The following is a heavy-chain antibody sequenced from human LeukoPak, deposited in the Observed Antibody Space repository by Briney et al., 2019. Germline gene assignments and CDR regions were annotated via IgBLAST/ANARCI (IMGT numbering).Heavy chain of an antibody. V-gene: IGHV3-30*02. CDR3: ARDWGTSSLYLVN. Sequence: PGGSLRLSCAASGLTFSSNGMHWVRQAPGKGLEWVAHIQNDGNNKKYADSVKGRFTISRDNSKNTLYLQMNSLRIDDTAVYYCARDWGTSSLYLVNWGQGTLVTVSS. D-gene: IGHD6-6*01. CDR2: IQNDGNNK. CDR1: GLTFSSNG. J-gene: IGHJ4*02.